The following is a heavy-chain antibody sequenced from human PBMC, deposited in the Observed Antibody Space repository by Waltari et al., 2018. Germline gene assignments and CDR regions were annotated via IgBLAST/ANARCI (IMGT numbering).Heavy chain of an antibody. CDR1: EGTFSSYA. CDR3: ANTYSSSWYGDAFDI. Sequence: QVQLVQSGAEVKKPGSSVKVSCKASEGTFSSYAISWVRQAPGQGLEWMGGIIPIFGTANYAQKCQGRVTITTDESTSTAYMELSSLRSEDTAVYYCANTYSSSWYGDAFDIWGQGTMVTVSS. CDR2: IIPIFGTA. D-gene: IGHD6-13*01. J-gene: IGHJ3*02. V-gene: IGHV1-69*05.